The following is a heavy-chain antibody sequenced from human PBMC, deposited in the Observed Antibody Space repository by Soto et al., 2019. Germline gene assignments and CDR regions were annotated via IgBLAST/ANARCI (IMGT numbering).Heavy chain of an antibody. Sequence: ASVKVSCKASGGTFSSYAISWVRQAPGQGLEWMGGIIPIFGTANYAQKFQGRVTITADESTSTAYMELSSLRSEDTAVYYCARDRWAFHYGSGLRYDPWGQGTLVTVSS. D-gene: IGHD3-10*01. CDR3: ARDRWAFHYGSGLRYDP. V-gene: IGHV1-69*13. J-gene: IGHJ5*02. CDR2: IIPIFGTA. CDR1: GGTFSSYA.